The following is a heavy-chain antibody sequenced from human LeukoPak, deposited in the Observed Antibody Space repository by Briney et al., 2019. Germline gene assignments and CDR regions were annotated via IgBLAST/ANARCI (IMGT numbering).Heavy chain of an antibody. Sequence: ASVKVSCKASGYTFTSYDINWVRQATGQGLEWMGWMNPNSGNTGYAQKFQGRVTITADESTSTAYMELSSLRSEDTAVYYCARDHRQQLENWFDPWGQGTLVTVSS. CDR3: ARDHRQQLENWFDP. CDR1: GYTFTSYD. J-gene: IGHJ5*02. V-gene: IGHV1-8*03. CDR2: MNPNSGNT. D-gene: IGHD1-1*01.